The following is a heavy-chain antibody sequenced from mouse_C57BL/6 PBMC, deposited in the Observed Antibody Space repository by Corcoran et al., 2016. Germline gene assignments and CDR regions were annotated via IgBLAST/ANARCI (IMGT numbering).Heavy chain of an antibody. V-gene: IGHV3-6*01. D-gene: IGHD3-3*01. CDR3: ARVRAYFDV. CDR2: ISYDGSN. CDR1: GYSITSGYY. Sequence: DVQLQESGPGLVKPSQSLSLTCSVTGYSITSGYYWNWIRQFPGNKLEWMGYISYDGSNNYNPSLKNRISITRDTSKNQFFLKLNSVTTEDTATYYCARVRAYFDVWGTGTTVTVSS. J-gene: IGHJ1*03.